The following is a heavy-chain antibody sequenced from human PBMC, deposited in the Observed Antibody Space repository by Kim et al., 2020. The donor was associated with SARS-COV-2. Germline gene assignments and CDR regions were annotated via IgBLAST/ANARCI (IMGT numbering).Heavy chain of an antibody. J-gene: IGHJ6*02. D-gene: IGHD2-21*01. V-gene: IGHV3-23*01. CDR3: AKDKGRPYSYYYYYGMDV. CDR2: ISGSGGST. Sequence: GGSLRLSCAASGFTFSSYAMSWVRQAPGKGLEWVSAISGSGGSTYYADSVKGRFTISRDNSKNTLYLQMNSLRAEDTAVYYCAKDKGRPYSYYYYYGMDVWGQGTTVTVSS. CDR1: GFTFSSYA.